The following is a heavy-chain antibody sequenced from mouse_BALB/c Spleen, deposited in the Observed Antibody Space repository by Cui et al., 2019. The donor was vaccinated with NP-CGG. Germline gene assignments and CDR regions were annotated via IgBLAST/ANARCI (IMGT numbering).Heavy chain of an antibody. D-gene: IGHD1-1*01. CDR2: IDPNSGGT. CDR1: GYTFTSYW. CDR3: ARYDYYGSSYFDY. Sequence: VQPQQPPAEPVKPWGSVYRYCKASGYTFTSYWMHWVKQRPGRGLEWIGRIDPNSGGTKYNEKFKSKATLTVDKPSSTAYMQLSSLTSEDSAVYYCARYDYYGSSYFDYWGQGTTLTVSS. V-gene: IGHV1-72*01. J-gene: IGHJ2*01.